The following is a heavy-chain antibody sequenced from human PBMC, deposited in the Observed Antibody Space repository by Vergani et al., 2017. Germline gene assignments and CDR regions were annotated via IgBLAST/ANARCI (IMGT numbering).Heavy chain of an antibody. CDR3: AGGRRTPYGSDYYYYYGMDV. D-gene: IGHD3-10*01. CDR2: ISSSSKHI. Sequence: EVQLVESGGGLVKPGGSLRLSCAASRFAFNSYSMNWVRQAPGKGLEWVSSISSSSKHICYADSVRDRFTISRDNAKNALYLQINSLRAEDTAIYYCAGGRRTPYGSDYYYYYGMDVWGQGTTVTVSS. J-gene: IGHJ6*02. CDR1: RFAFNSYS. V-gene: IGHV3-21*01.